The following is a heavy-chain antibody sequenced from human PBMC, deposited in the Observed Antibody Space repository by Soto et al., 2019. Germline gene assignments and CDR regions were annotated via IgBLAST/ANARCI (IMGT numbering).Heavy chain of an antibody. CDR3: ARYGSWSYYYYGMDV. V-gene: IGHV1-3*01. D-gene: IGHD3-10*01. Sequence: QVQLVQSGAEVKKPGASVKVSCKASGYTFTSYAMHWVRQAPGQRLEWLGWINAGNGNTKYSQKFQGRVTITRDTSASTAYMELSSLRSEDTAVYYCARYGSWSYYYYGMDVWGQGPTVTVSS. CDR2: INAGNGNT. J-gene: IGHJ6*02. CDR1: GYTFTSYA.